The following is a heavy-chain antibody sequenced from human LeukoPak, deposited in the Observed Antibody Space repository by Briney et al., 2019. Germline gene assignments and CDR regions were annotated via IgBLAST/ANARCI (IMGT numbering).Heavy chain of an antibody. J-gene: IGHJ1*01. CDR2: IPYDGSNK. CDR1: GFTFSSYA. Sequence: GRSLRLSCAASGFTFSSYAMHWVRQAPGKGLEWVAVIPYDGSNKYYADSVKGRFTISRDNSKNTLYLQMNSLRAEDTAVYYCARDLVSGARHPYFQHWGQGTLVTVSS. V-gene: IGHV3-30*04. D-gene: IGHD1-26*01. CDR3: ARDLVSGARHPYFQH.